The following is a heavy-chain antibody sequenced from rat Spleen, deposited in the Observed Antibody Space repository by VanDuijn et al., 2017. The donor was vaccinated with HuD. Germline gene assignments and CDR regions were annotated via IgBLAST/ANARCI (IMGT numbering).Heavy chain of an antibody. J-gene: IGHJ2*01. D-gene: IGHD2-1*01. Sequence: EVQLVESGGGLVQPGNSLKLSCAASGFTFSDYNMAWIRQAPGKGLEWVASITKTGGSTYYPESVKGRFTISRDDAKSTLYLQMNSLRSEDTAAYYCARTTYDYFDYWGQGVMVTVSS. CDR3: ARTTYDYFDY. CDR2: ITKTGGST. V-gene: IGHV5S23*01. CDR1: GFTFSDYN.